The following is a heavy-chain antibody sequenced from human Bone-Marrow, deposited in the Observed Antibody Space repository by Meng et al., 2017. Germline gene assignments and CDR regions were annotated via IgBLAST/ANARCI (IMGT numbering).Heavy chain of an antibody. CDR1: CCSFSSGGYS. V-gene: IGHV4-30-2*01. J-gene: IGHJ5*02. CDR2: IYHSGTT. D-gene: IGHD3-10*01. Sequence: QLQLQESGSGLVKPSQTLSLTCAVACCSFSSGGYSWSWIRHPPGKGLEWIGYIYHSGTTYKNRSIKSRVTISVDRSKNQFSLKLTSVPAADTAVYYCARDLPYASGAGGFDPWGQGTLVTVSS. CDR3: ARDLPYASGAGGFDP.